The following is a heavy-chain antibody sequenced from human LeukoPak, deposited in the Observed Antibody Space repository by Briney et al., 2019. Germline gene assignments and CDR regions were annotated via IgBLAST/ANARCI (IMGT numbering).Heavy chain of an antibody. CDR2: INHSGST. CDR1: GGSFSGYY. Sequence: SETLSLTCAVYGGSFSGYYWSWIRQPPGKGLEWIGEINHSGSTNYNPSLKSRVTISVDTSKNQFSLKLSSVTAADTAVYYCATTRWWELHRYYFDYWGQGTLVTVSS. D-gene: IGHD1-26*01. J-gene: IGHJ4*02. V-gene: IGHV4-34*01. CDR3: ATTRWWELHRYYFDY.